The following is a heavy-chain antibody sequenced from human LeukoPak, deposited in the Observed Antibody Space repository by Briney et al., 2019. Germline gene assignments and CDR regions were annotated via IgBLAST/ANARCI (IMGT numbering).Heavy chain of an antibody. CDR3: ARVRCSGTSCYPNWFDP. CDR2: ISGHGDAT. CDR1: GFTFSNYA. D-gene: IGHD2-2*01. J-gene: IGHJ5*02. Sequence: GGSLRLSCAASGFTFSNYAMTWVRQAPGKGPEWVSTISGHGDATYYADSVKDRFTISRDNPKNTLSVQMNSLRAEDTAVYFCARVRCSGTSCYPNWFDPWGQGNLVTVS. V-gene: IGHV3-23*01.